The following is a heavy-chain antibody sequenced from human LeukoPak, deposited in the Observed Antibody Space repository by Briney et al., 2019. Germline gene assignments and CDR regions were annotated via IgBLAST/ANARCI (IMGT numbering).Heavy chain of an antibody. J-gene: IGHJ6*03. Sequence: GGSLRLSCAASGFTVSRNYMSWVRQAPGKGLEWASVIYGGGSTSYADSVKGRFIISRDNSKNTLYLQMNSLRADDTAVYYCARDRSDGNYYMVVWGKGTTVIVSS. CDR3: ARDRSDGNYYMVV. D-gene: IGHD5-24*01. CDR2: IYGGGST. CDR1: GFTVSRNY. V-gene: IGHV3-53*01.